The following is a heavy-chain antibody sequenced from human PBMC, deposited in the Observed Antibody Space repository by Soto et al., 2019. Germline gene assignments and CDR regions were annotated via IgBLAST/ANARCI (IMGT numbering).Heavy chain of an antibody. CDR1: GFTFSSYG. CDR3: AKDQSCSNYGYFQY. J-gene: IGHJ1*01. Sequence: QVHLVESGGGVVQPGRSLRLSCAASGFTFSSYGMHWVRQAPGKGLEWVTLISSDGNKKYYGDSVQGRFTISRDNSKNTLYLEMDSLRPEDTAIYYCAKDQSCSNYGYFQYWGQGTLVTVSS. D-gene: IGHD4-4*01. CDR2: ISSDGNKK. V-gene: IGHV3-30*18.